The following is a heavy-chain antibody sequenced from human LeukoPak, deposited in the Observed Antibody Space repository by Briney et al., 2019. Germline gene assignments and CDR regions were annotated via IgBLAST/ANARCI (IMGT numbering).Heavy chain of an antibody. Sequence: ASVKVSCKASGYPFTTYDINWVRQAPGRGLEWMGWMNPSSGYTGYSQKFQGRVTMTRNTSITTAYMELSSLRSEDTAVYYCARISDHNWYFDLWGRGTLVTVSS. V-gene: IGHV1-8*01. CDR2: MNPSSGYT. CDR1: GYPFTTYD. CDR3: ARISDHNWYFDL. J-gene: IGHJ2*01. D-gene: IGHD1-14*01.